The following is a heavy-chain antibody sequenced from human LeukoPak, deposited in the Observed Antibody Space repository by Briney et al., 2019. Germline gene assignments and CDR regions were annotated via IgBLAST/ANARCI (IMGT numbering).Heavy chain of an antibody. D-gene: IGHD3-10*01. CDR3: ARELYYYGSGSYYPDY. Sequence: SETLSLTCTVSGGSISSYYWSWIRQPPGKGLEWIGYIYYSGSTNYNPSLKSRVTISVDTSKNQFSLKLSSVTAADTAVYYCARELYYYGSGSYYPDYWGQGTLVTVSS. V-gene: IGHV4-59*12. CDR2: IYYSGST. J-gene: IGHJ4*02. CDR1: GGSISSYY.